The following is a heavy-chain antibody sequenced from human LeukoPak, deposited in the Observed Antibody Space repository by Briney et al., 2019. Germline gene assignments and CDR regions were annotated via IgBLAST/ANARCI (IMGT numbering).Heavy chain of an antibody. D-gene: IGHD3-10*01. V-gene: IGHV3-23*01. CDR3: AKMAGLEYGEYYFDS. J-gene: IGHJ4*02. CDR2: LGGTGYDI. Sequence: GGSLRLSCAASGFAFRNYAMIWVRQAPGKGLEWVSGLGGTGYDIFYADSVKGRFTISRDNSKNTLYLQMNSLRAEDTAVYFCAKMAGLEYGEYYFDSWGQGTLLTVSS. CDR1: GFAFRNYA.